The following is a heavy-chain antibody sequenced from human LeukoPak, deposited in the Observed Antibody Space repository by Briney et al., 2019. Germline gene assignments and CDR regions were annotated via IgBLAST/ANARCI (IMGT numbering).Heavy chain of an antibody. CDR2: ISYDGSNK. V-gene: IGHV3-30*18. CDR3: AKVGYNPYYFDY. D-gene: IGHD5-18*01. CDR1: GFTFSSYG. Sequence: PGGSLRLSCAASGFTFSSYGMHWVRQAPGKGLEGVAVISYDGSNKYYADSVKGRFTISRDNSKHTLYLQMTSLRAEDTAVYYCAKVGYNPYYFDYWGQGTLVTVSS. J-gene: IGHJ4*02.